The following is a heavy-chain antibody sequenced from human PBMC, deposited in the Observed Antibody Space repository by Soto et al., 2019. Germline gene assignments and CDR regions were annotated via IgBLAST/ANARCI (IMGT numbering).Heavy chain of an antibody. CDR2: IYYSGST. J-gene: IGHJ4*02. CDR3: ARHSNRDYGLYYFDY. V-gene: IGHV4-59*08. Sequence: SETLSLTCTVCGCSVCSYYWSWIRQYPGKGLEWIGYIYYSGSTKYKPSLKSRVTMSVDTSKNQFSLKVSSATAADTAVYYCARHSNRDYGLYYFDYWGLGALVTVSS. CDR1: GCSVCSYY. D-gene: IGHD4-17*01.